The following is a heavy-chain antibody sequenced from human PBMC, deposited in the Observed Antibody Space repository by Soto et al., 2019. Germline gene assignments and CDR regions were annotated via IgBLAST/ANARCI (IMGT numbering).Heavy chain of an antibody. J-gene: IGHJ4*02. Sequence: PGGSLRLSCAASGFTFSSYWMSWVRQAPGKGLEWVANIKQDGSEKYYVDSVKGRFTISRDNAKTTLYLQMNSLRAEDTAVYYCARDYGYSSSFFRVRSYYFDYWGQGTLVTVSS. CDR1: GFTFSSYW. V-gene: IGHV3-7*01. CDR3: ARDYGYSSSFFRVRSYYFDY. D-gene: IGHD6-6*01. CDR2: IKQDGSEK.